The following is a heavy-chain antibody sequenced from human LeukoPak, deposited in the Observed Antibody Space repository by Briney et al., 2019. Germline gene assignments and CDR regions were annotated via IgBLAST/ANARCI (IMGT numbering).Heavy chain of an antibody. J-gene: IGHJ4*02. V-gene: IGHV3-23*01. CDR3: AKATFIAAAGSPNDY. Sequence: GGSLRLSCAASGFTFSSYAMSWVRQAPGKGLEWVSAISGSGGSTYYADSVKGRFTISRDNSKNTLYLQMDSLRAEDTAVYYCAKATFIAAAGSPNDYWGQGTLVTVSS. D-gene: IGHD6-13*01. CDR2: ISGSGGST. CDR1: GFTFSSYA.